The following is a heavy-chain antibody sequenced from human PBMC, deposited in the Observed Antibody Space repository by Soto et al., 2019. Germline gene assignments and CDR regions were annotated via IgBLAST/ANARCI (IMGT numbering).Heavy chain of an antibody. J-gene: IGHJ4*02. D-gene: IGHD3-16*02. CDR1: GYSFTTYW. V-gene: IGHV5-51*01. CDR3: VSRGTYRWGHFDF. Sequence: PGESLKISCKGSGYSFTTYWIGWVRQMPGKGLEWMGIINPADSDTRYSPSFQGQVTVSVDKSISTAYLQWSSLKASDTAMYYCVSRGTYRWGHFDFWGQGTQVTVSS. CDR2: INPADSDT.